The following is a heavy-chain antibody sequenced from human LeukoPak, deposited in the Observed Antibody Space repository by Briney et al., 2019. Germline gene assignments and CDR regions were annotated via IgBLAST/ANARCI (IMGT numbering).Heavy chain of an antibody. V-gene: IGHV4-34*01. Sequence: SETLSLTCAVYGGSFSGYYWSWIRQPPGKGLEWVGEINHSGSTNYNPSLKKRVTISVDTSKNKSSLLLISSPAADTAVYYCARNNWNYYYYYYMDVWGKGTTVTVSS. D-gene: IGHD1-20*01. CDR1: GGSFSGYY. CDR2: INHSGST. J-gene: IGHJ6*03. CDR3: ARNNWNYYYYYYMDV.